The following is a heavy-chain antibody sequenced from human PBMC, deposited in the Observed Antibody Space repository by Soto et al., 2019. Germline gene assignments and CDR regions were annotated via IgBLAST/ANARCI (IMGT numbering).Heavy chain of an antibody. CDR3: ARDSKDDSSGYYAGFDY. CDR2: IYYDGSNK. CDR1: GFTFSSYG. Sequence: QVQLVESGGGVVQPGRSLRLSCAVSGFTFSSYGMNWVRQAPGKGLEWVAAIYYDGSNKYYADSVRGRFTISRDNFKNPLYLHMTRLRAEDTAVYYCARDSKDDSSGYYAGFDYWGQGTLVTVSS. J-gene: IGHJ4*02. V-gene: IGHV3-33*01. D-gene: IGHD3-22*01.